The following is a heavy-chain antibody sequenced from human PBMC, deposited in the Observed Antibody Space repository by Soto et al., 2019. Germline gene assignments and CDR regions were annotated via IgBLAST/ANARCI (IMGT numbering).Heavy chain of an antibody. CDR1: GGSISDYS. CDR2: IFYRGST. J-gene: IGHJ4*02. V-gene: IGHV4-59*01. Sequence: SETLSLTCTISGGSISDYSWNWIRQPPGRGLEWIGHIFYRGSTKYNPSLWDRVTISRGSSQTQLSLRLKSVTAADTAIYYGARGSNSNFEGPIVWGQGILVTVSS. CDR3: ARGSNSNFEGPIV. D-gene: IGHD2-2*01.